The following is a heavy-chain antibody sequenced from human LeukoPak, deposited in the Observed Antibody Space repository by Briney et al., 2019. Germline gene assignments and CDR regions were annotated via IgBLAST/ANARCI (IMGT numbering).Heavy chain of an antibody. CDR1: GFTFSNYA. Sequence: PGGSLRLSCGASGFTFSNYAMYWVRQAPGNGLEWVSGLTGGGDFTYYADSVKGRFTISRDNSKNTLYLEMNSLRADDTAVYYCAKRGITISFFDPWGQGTLVTVSS. V-gene: IGHV3-23*01. CDR3: AKRGITISFFDP. CDR2: LTGGGDFT. D-gene: IGHD3-3*01. J-gene: IGHJ5*02.